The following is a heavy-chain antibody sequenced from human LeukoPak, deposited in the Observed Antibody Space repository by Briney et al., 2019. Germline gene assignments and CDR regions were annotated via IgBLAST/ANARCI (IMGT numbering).Heavy chain of an antibody. Sequence: ASVTVSCKASGYTFTSYYMHWVRQAPGQGLEWMGIINPSGGSTSYAQKFQGRVTMTRDTSTSTVYMELSSLRSEDTAVYYCARDPLPGGVSTYYFDYWGQGTLVTVSS. CDR2: INPSGGST. J-gene: IGHJ4*02. CDR3: ARDPLPGGVSTYYFDY. D-gene: IGHD3-16*01. V-gene: IGHV1-46*01. CDR1: GYTFTSYY.